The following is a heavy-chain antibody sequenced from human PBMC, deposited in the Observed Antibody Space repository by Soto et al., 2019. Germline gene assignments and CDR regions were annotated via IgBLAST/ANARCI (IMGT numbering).Heavy chain of an antibody. D-gene: IGHD1-26*01. CDR1: GDSVSSNSAA. CDR3: ARAEQYSGNIFDH. J-gene: IGHJ4*02. Sequence: PLQTLSLTCGISGDSVSSNSAAWNWLRQSPSRGLEWLGRTYYRFKWYNDYAVSVERRITINPDTSKNHFSQQLNFVTPDDTAVYFCARAEQYSGNIFDHWGQRTPVTVSS. CDR2: TYYRFKWYN. V-gene: IGHV6-1*01.